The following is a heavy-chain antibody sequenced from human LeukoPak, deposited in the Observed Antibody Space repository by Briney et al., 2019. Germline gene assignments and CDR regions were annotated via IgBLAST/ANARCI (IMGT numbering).Heavy chain of an antibody. CDR1: GYTFTGYF. J-gene: IGHJ4*02. D-gene: IGHD3-10*01. Sequence: ASVKVSCKASGYTFTGYFIHWMRQAPGQGRAWMGWINPNSGGTNYAEKFQGRVTMTRDTSITSVYMDLSRLRSDDTAVYYCARGPASGDFDYWGQGTLVTVSS. CDR3: ARGPASGDFDY. V-gene: IGHV1-2*02. CDR2: INPNSGGT.